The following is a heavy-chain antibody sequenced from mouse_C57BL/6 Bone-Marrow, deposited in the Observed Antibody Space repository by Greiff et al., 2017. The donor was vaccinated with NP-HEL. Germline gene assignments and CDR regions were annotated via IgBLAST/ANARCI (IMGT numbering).Heavy chain of an antibody. V-gene: IGHV14-3*01. Sequence: VQLQQSVAELVRPGASVKLSCTASGFNIKNTYMHWVKQRPEQGLEWIGRIDPANGNTKYAPKFQGKATLTADTSSNTAYLQLSSLTSEDTAIYYCARFITTVVATAYFDYWGQGTTLTVSS. D-gene: IGHD1-1*01. CDR2: IDPANGNT. J-gene: IGHJ2*01. CDR1: GFNIKNTY. CDR3: ARFITTVVATAYFDY.